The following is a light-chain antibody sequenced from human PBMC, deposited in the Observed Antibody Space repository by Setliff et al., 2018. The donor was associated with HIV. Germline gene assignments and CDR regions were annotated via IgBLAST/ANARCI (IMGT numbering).Light chain of an antibody. CDR1: ISDIGSYNF. Sequence: SALTQPASVSGSPGQSITISCSGTISDIGSYNFVSWYQQHPGKAPKLIMSDVNKRPSGVSDRFSGSKSGNTASLTISGLQAEGEANYYCSSYTTSSTYVFGPGTKVTVL. CDR3: SSYTTSSTYV. CDR2: DVN. J-gene: IGLJ1*01. V-gene: IGLV2-14*03.